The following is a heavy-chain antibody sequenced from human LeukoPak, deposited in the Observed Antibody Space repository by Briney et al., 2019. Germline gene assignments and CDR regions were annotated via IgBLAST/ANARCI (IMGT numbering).Heavy chain of an antibody. CDR3: AKGRVEVLLWFGGAISY. CDR1: GFTFSTYA. V-gene: IGHV3-23*01. Sequence: GGSLRLSCAASGFTFSTYAMNWVRQAPGKGLEWVSTINHNGGNTYYADSVKGRFTISRDNSENTLYLQMNSLRAEDTAVYYCAKGRVEVLLWFGGAISYWGQGTLVTVSS. CDR2: INHNGGNT. D-gene: IGHD3-10*01. J-gene: IGHJ4*02.